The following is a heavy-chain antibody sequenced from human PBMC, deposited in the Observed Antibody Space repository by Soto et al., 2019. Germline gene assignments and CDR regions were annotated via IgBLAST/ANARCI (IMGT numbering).Heavy chain of an antibody. V-gene: IGHV4-31*03. CDR3: ATNHDDISGRTPLLFDS. D-gene: IGHD3-22*01. CDR1: GDSIGTGGYY. CDR2: IHYSGNT. Sequence: QVQLRESGPGLVKPSQTLSLTCTVSGDSIGTGGYYWDWIRQHPGKGPEWIGYIHYSGNTYYNPSLKSRLTISLDTSKNQFSRHLSSVTAADTAVYYCATNHDDISGRTPLLFDSWGQGTLVTVSS. J-gene: IGHJ4*02.